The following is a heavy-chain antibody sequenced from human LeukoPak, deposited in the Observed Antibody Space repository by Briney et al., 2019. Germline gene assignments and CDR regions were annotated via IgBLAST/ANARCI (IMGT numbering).Heavy chain of an antibody. CDR3: ARDRVYYDSSGYDY. D-gene: IGHD3-22*01. CDR2: IYYSGST. CDR1: GDSFSSYY. Sequence: SETLSLTCTVSGDSFSSYYWSCIRQPPGKGLEWIGYIYYSGSTNYNPSLKSRVAISVDTSKNQFSLKLSSVTAADTAVYYCARDRVYYDSSGYDYWGQGTLVTVSS. J-gene: IGHJ4*02. V-gene: IGHV4-59*01.